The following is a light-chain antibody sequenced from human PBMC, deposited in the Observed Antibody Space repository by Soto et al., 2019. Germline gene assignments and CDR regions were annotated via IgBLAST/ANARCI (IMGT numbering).Light chain of an antibody. Sequence: QSALTQPASVSGSTGKSITISCTGTSSDVGGYNYVSWYQQHPGKAPKLMIYDVSNRPSGVSNRFSGSKSGNTASLTISGLQAEDEADYYCSSYTSSSTLVFGTGTKVTV. CDR3: SSYTSSSTLV. CDR1: SSDVGGYNY. V-gene: IGLV2-14*01. J-gene: IGLJ1*01. CDR2: DVS.